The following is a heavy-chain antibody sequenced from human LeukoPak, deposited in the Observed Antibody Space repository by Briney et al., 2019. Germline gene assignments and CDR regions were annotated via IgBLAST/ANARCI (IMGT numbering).Heavy chain of an antibody. J-gene: IGHJ4*02. D-gene: IGHD3-10*01. CDR3: ARSSSGTYHY. V-gene: IGHV1-3*01. CDR2: INGDNGNT. CDR1: GYNFSSYT. Sequence: GASVKVSCKTSGYNFSSYTIHWLRQGPGQSPEWMGSINGDNGNTKYSEKFQGRVTFTRDTSASSAYMELSRLRSEDTAVYYCARSSSGTYHYWGQGTLVTVSS.